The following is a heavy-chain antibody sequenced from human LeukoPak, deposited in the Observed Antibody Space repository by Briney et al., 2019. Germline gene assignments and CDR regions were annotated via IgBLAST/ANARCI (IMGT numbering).Heavy chain of an antibody. CDR1: GGSISSSSYY. V-gene: IGHV4-39*01. Sequence: SETLSLTCTVSGGSISSSSYYWGWIRQPPGKGLEWIGSVYYSGSTYYNPPLKSRVTISVDTSKNQFSLKLSSVTAADTAVYYCARQGLLWGQGTLVTVSS. D-gene: IGHD2-15*01. CDR3: ARQGLL. CDR2: VYYSGST. J-gene: IGHJ4*02.